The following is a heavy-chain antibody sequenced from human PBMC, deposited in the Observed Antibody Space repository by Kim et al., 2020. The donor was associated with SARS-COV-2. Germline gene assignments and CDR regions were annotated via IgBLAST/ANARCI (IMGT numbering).Heavy chain of an antibody. V-gene: IGHV4-4*07. CDR2: IFTSGST. CDR1: GGSINNYY. J-gene: IGHJ4*02. CDR3: ARDGTTTTAPDF. Sequence: SETLSLTCTVSGGSINNYYWSWIRQPAGKGLEWIGRIFTSGSTNYNPSLKSRVTMSVDTSKNQFSLKLTSVTAAAAAVSYCARDGTTTTAPDFWGQGTLVTVSS. D-gene: IGHD4-17*01.